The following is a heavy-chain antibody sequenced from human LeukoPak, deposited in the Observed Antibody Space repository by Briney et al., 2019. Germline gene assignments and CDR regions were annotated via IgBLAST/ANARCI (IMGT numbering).Heavy chain of an antibody. D-gene: IGHD2-15*01. CDR2: INHSGST. CDR1: GGSFSGYY. CDR3: ARGRSILAY. V-gene: IGHV4-34*01. J-gene: IGHJ4*02. Sequence: PSETLSLTCAVYGGSFSGYYWSWIRQPPGKGPEWMGEINHSGSTNYNPSLKRRVTISADTSKNQFSRKLSSVTAAATAVYYCARGRSILAYWGQGTLVTVSS.